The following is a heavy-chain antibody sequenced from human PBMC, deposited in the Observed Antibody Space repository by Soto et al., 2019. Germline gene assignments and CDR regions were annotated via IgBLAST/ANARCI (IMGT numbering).Heavy chain of an antibody. J-gene: IGHJ6*02. V-gene: IGHV4-39*01. CDR2: IYYSGST. CDR1: GGSISGSSYY. Sequence: SETLSLTCTVSGGSISGSSYYWAWIRQPPGKGLEWIGSIYYSGSTNYNPSLKSRVTISVDTSKNQFSLRLSSVTAADTAVYFCARYRHCSGDSCNYYYIMDVWGQGTTVTVSS. D-gene: IGHD2-15*01. CDR3: ARYRHCSGDSCNYYYIMDV.